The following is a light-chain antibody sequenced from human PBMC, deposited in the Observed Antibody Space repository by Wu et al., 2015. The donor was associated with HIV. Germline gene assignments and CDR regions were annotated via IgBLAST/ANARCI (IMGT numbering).Light chain of an antibody. CDR3: QQYGSSTLT. J-gene: IGKJ4*01. CDR1: QSVSSSY. Sequence: EIVLTQSPGTLSLSPGERPTLSCRASQSVSSSYIAWYQQKPGQAPRLLIYGASRRATGIPDRFSGSGSGTDFTLTISRLEPEDFAVYYCQQYGSSTLTFGGGTKVEIK. CDR2: GAS. V-gene: IGKV3-20*01.